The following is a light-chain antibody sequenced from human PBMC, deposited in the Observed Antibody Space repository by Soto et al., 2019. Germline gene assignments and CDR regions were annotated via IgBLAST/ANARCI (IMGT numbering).Light chain of an antibody. CDR2: DDS. CDR1: NIGGKS. J-gene: IGLJ1*01. V-gene: IGLV3-21*02. Sequence: SYELTQPPSVSVAPGQTARITCGGNNIGGKSVHWYQQKPGQAPVLVVYDDSDRPSGIPDRFSGSNSGDTATLTIRRVEAGDEADYYCHVWDSSSDHYVFGTGNKVTVL. CDR3: HVWDSSSDHYV.